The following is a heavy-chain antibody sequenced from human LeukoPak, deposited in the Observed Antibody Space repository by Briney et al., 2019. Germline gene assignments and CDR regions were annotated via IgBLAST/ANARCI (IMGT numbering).Heavy chain of an antibody. CDR3: ARDLKGVHDY. J-gene: IGHJ4*02. V-gene: IGHV4-38-2*02. D-gene: IGHD6-6*01. CDR1: GGSISSGYY. Sequence: PSETLSLTCTVSGGSISSGYYWGWIRQPPGKGLEWIGSIYHSGGTYYNPSLKSRVTISVDTSKNQFSLKLSSVTAADTAVYYCARDLKGVHDYWGQGTLVTVSS. CDR2: IYHSGGT.